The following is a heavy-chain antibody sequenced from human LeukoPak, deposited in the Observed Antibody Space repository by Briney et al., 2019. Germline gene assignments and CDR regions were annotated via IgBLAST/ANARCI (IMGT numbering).Heavy chain of an antibody. J-gene: IGHJ4*02. Sequence: GGSLRLSCAASGFTFSNYWMHWVRQAPGKGLGWVSRIDTDGSSTNYADSVKGRLSISRDNVKNTLYLQMTSLRAEDTAVYYCVRDRTRDGKRLFDFWGQGTLVTVSS. CDR3: VRDRTRDGKRLFDF. V-gene: IGHV3-74*01. CDR2: IDTDGSST. D-gene: IGHD5-24*01. CDR1: GFTFSNYW.